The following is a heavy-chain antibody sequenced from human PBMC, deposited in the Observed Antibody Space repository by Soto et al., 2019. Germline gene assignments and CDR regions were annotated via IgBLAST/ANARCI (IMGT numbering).Heavy chain of an antibody. J-gene: IGHJ5*02. CDR1: GYTFTSYY. CDR3: ARDRYDILTGYYQGNSGNWFDP. D-gene: IGHD3-9*01. CDR2: INPSGGST. Sequence: ASVKVSCKASGYTFTSYYMHWVRQAPGQGLEWMGIINPSGGSTSYAQKFQGRVTMTRDTSTSTVYMELSSLRSEDTAVYYCARDRYDILTGYYQGNSGNWFDPWGQGTLVTVSS. V-gene: IGHV1-46*01.